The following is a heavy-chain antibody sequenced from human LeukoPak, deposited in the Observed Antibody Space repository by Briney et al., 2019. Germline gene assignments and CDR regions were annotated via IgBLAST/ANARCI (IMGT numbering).Heavy chain of an antibody. D-gene: IGHD3-22*01. CDR3: AKETGQTYYYDSSGYYPA. V-gene: IGHV3-23*01. CDR2: ISGSGGST. J-gene: IGHJ5*02. CDR1: GFTFSSYG. Sequence: GGSLRLSCAASGFTFSSYGMHWVRQAPGKGLEWVSAISGSGGSTYYADSVKGRFTISRDNSKNTLYLQMNSLRAEDTAVYYCAKETGQTYYYDSSGYYPAWGQGTLVTVSS.